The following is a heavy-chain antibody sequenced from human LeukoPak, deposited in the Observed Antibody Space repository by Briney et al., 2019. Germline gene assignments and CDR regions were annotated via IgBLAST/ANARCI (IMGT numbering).Heavy chain of an antibody. D-gene: IGHD1-1*01. CDR2: ISSSRRYI. CDR1: GFTFSSYS. V-gene: IGHV3-21*01. J-gene: IGHJ2*01. CDR3: ARDLPDEVPSFDL. Sequence: NPGGSLRLSCAASGFTFSSYSMNWVRQAPGKGLEWVSSISSSRRYIYYVDSVKGRFTISRDNAKNSLYLQMNSLRAEDTAVYYCARDLPDEVPSFDLWGRGTLVTVSS.